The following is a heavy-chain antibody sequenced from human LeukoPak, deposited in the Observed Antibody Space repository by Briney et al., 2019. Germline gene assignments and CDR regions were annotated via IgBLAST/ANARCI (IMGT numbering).Heavy chain of an antibody. CDR2: IDYSGST. Sequence: SETLSLTCTVSGGSISSYYWSWIRQPPGKGLEWIGYIDYSGSTNYNPSLKSRVTISVDTSKNEFPLKLSSVTAADTAVYFCARGTGAAYCSSSGCCWHDYWGQGTLVTVSS. J-gene: IGHJ4*02. CDR3: ARGTGAAYCSSSGCCWHDY. V-gene: IGHV4-59*01. CDR1: GGSISSYY. D-gene: IGHD2-2*01.